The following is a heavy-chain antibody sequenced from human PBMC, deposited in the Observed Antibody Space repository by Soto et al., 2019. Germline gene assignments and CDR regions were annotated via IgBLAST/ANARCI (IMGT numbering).Heavy chain of an antibody. V-gene: IGHV1-69*02. D-gene: IGHD4-17*01. J-gene: IGHJ3*02. Sequence: GGSVKVSCKASGGTFSSYTISWVRQAPGQGLEWMGRIIPILGIANYAQKFQGRVTITADKSTSTAYMELSSLRSEDTAVYYCASPDYGDDDFDIWGQVTMVTVSS. CDR2: IIPILGIA. CDR3: ASPDYGDDDFDI. CDR1: GGTFSSYT.